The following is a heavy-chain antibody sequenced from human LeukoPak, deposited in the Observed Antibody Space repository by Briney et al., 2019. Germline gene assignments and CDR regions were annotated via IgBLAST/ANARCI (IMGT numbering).Heavy chain of an antibody. CDR1: GYSVTKLC. CDR2: FDPEDGER. J-gene: IGHJ4*02. CDR3: APDVRRGMYSGSYGDLDN. D-gene: IGHD1-26*01. Sequence: GASVKVSCKVSGYSVTKLCMHWVRQAPGKGREWMGSFDPEDGERIYAQKFQGRVTMTEDTSTDTAYMELSSLISEDTAVYFCAPDVRRGMYSGSYGDLDNWGQGTLVTVSS. V-gene: IGHV1-24*01.